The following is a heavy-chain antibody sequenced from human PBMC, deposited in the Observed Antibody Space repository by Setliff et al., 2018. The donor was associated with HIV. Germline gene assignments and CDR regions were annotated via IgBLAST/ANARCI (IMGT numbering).Heavy chain of an antibody. CDR1: GPSINIHY. CDR3: AKGAGFYGDYTFDH. D-gene: IGHD4-17*01. Sequence: SETLSLTCTVSGPSINIHYWSWIRQSPGKGFEWIGYIYSTGSTNYNPSLQSRVTISMVASRNQFSLKVTSVTATDTAVYYCAKGAGFYGDYTFDHWGQGRQVTAPQ. CDR2: IYSTGST. V-gene: IGHV4-59*11. J-gene: IGHJ4*02.